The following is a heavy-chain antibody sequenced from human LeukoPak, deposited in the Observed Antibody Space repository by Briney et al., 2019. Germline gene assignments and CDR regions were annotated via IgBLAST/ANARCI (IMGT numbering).Heavy chain of an antibody. J-gene: IGHJ4*02. CDR2: IRSKAYGGTT. V-gene: IGHV3-49*04. Sequence: PGGSLRLSCTASGFTFGDYGMSWVRQAPGKGLEWVGFIRSKAYGGTTEYAASVKGRFTISRDDSKSIAYLQMNSLKTEDTAVYYCTREQIVGATYGFDYWGQGTLVTVSS. D-gene: IGHD1-26*01. CDR1: GFTFGDYG. CDR3: TREQIVGATYGFDY.